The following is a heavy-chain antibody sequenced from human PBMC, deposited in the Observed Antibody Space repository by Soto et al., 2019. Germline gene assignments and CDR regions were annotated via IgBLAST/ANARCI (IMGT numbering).Heavy chain of an antibody. CDR2: IYWDDDK. V-gene: IGHV2-5*02. CDR3: TYSGDGSGSYYNTYYFDY. CDR1: GFSLTTVGVG. Sequence: QITLKESGPTLVKPTQTLTLTCTFSGFSLTTVGVGVGWIRQPPGRAPEWLALIYWDDDKRYSPSLISRLTTPKDTSKTQVVLTVTTVDPMDTATYYCTYSGDGSGSYYNTYYFDYWGQGALVTVSS. D-gene: IGHD3-10*01. J-gene: IGHJ4*02.